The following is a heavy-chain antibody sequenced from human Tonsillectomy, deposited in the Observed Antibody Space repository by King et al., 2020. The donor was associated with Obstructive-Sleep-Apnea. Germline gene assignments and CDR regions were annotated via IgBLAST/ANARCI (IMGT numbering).Heavy chain of an antibody. V-gene: IGHV3-15*01. CDR3: TTSSISLYYSYSSGPPYGMDV. Sequence: VQLVESGGGLVQPGGSLRLSCAASGFIFKNAWMSWVRQAPGKGLEWVGRIKSKTDGGTTDYDAPVKGRFTISRDASKNTLFLQMNSLKTEDTAVHYCTTSSISLYYSYSSGPPYGMDVWGQGTPVTVSS. D-gene: IGHD3-22*01. CDR2: IKSKTDGGTT. CDR1: GFIFKNAW. J-gene: IGHJ6*02.